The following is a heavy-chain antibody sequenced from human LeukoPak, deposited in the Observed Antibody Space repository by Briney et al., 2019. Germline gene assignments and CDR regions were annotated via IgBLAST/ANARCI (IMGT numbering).Heavy chain of an antibody. J-gene: IGHJ4*02. CDR1: GFRISSHW. CDR2: LKEDVSAR. Sequence: PGGSLRLSCVASGFRISSHWMSWVRQAPGKGLEWVASLKEDVSARSLVDSVKGRFTISTDNAKNSLYLQMNSLRVEDTAVYYCARGPPYGSRSDFLDYWGLGTLVTVSS. CDR3: ARGPPYGSRSDFLDY. D-gene: IGHD3-10*01. V-gene: IGHV3-7*01.